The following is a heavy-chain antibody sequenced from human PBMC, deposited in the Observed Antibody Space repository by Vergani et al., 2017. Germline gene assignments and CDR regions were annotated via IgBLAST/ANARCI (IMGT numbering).Heavy chain of an antibody. CDR2: ISWNSGSI. D-gene: IGHD4-17*01. CDR1: GFTFDDYA. J-gene: IGHJ4*02. V-gene: IGHV3-9*01. Sequence: EVQLVESGGGLVQPGRSLRLSCAASGFTFDDYAMHWVRQAPGKGLEWVSGISWNSGSIGYADSVKGRFTISRDNAKNSLYLQMNSLRAEDTALYYCAKDPVDYGDYSGLVDYWGQGTLVTVSS. CDR3: AKDPVDYGDYSGLVDY.